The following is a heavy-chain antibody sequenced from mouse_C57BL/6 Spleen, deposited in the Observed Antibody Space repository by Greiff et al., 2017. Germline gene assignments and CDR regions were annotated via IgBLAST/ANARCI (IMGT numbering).Heavy chain of an antibody. CDR3: ARFGLYAMDY. CDR2: IYPGGGYT. Sequence: QVQLKESGAELVRPGTSVKMSCKASGYTFTNYWIGWAKQRPGHGLEWIGDIYPGGGYTNYNEKFKGKATLTADESSSTAYMQFSSLTSEDSAIYYCARFGLYAMDYWGQGTSVTVSS. CDR1: GYTFTNYW. J-gene: IGHJ4*01. V-gene: IGHV1-63*01.